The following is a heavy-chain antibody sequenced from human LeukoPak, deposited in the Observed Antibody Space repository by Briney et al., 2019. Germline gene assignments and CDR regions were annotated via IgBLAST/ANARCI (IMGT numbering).Heavy chain of an antibody. Sequence: ASVKVSCKASGYTFTRYAMHWVRQPPGQGLEWMGWINTNTGNPTYAQGFTGRFVFSLDTSVSTAYLQISSLKAEDTAVYYCARVAPYPVYADDYWGQGTLVTVSS. CDR1: GYTFTRYA. CDR2: INTNTGNP. D-gene: IGHD1-14*01. J-gene: IGHJ4*02. CDR3: ARVAPYPVYADDY. V-gene: IGHV7-4-1*02.